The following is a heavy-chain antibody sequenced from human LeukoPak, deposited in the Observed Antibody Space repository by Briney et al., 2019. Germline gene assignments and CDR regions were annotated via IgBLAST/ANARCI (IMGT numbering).Heavy chain of an antibody. V-gene: IGHV1-69*04. Sequence: GASVKVSCKASGGTFSSYAISWVRQAPGQGLEWMGRIIPILGIANYAQKFQGRVTITADESTSTAYMELSSLRSEDTAVYYCARGKSYQLQPDNWFDPWGQGTLVTVSS. J-gene: IGHJ5*02. D-gene: IGHD2-2*01. CDR1: GGTFSSYA. CDR3: ARGKSYQLQPDNWFDP. CDR2: IIPILGIA.